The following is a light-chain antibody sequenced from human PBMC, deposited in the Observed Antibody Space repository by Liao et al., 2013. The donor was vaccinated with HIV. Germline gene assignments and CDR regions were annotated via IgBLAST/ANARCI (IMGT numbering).Light chain of an antibody. V-gene: IGLV3-1*01. CDR3: QVWDSSTDHRV. Sequence: SFKLTQPPSVSVSPRQTASITCSGDKLGNKYAFWYQQKPGQSPVVVIYEDSKRPSGIPERFSGSNSGNTATLTISRVEAGDEADYYCQVWDSSTDHRVFGAGTKVTVL. J-gene: IGLJ1*01. CDR1: KLGNKY. CDR2: EDS.